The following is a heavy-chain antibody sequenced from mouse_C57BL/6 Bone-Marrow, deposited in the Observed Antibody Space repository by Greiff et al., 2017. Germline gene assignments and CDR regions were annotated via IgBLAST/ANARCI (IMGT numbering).Heavy chain of an antibody. CDR2: ISSGGDYI. Sequence: EVKLVESGEGLVKPGGSLKLSCAASGFTFRSYAMSWVRQTPEKRLEWVAYISSGGDYIYYADTVKGRFTISRDNARNTLYLQMSSLKSEDTAMYYCTAFGDYVRYYAMDYWGQGTSVTVSS. J-gene: IGHJ4*01. CDR1: GFTFRSYA. V-gene: IGHV5-9-1*02. D-gene: IGHD2-4*01. CDR3: TAFGDYVRYYAMDY.